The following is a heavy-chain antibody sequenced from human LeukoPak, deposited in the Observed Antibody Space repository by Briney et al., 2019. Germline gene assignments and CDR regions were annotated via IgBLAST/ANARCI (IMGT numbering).Heavy chain of an antibody. CDR3: AARVNRAADFDY. Sequence: VASVKVSCKASGGTFSSYAISWVRQAPGQGLEWMGRIIPILGIENYAQKFQGRVTITADKSTSTAYMELSSLRSEDTAVYYCAARVNRAADFDYWGQGTLVTVSS. J-gene: IGHJ4*02. D-gene: IGHD1-14*01. V-gene: IGHV1-69*04. CDR1: GGTFSSYA. CDR2: IIPILGIE.